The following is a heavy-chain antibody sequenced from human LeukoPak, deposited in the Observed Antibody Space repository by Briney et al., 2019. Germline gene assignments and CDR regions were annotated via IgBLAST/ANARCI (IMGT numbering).Heavy chain of an antibody. CDR2: INPNSGGT. CDR3: ARDGEYGSGSYSTDYFDY. V-gene: IGHV1-2*02. CDR1: GYTFTGYY. D-gene: IGHD3-10*01. J-gene: IGHJ4*02. Sequence: GASVKVSCKASGYTFTGYYMHWVRQAPGQGLEWMGWINPNSGGTNYAQKFQGRVTMTRDTSISTAYMELSRLSSDDTAVYYCARDGEYGSGSYSTDYFDYWGQGTLVTVSS.